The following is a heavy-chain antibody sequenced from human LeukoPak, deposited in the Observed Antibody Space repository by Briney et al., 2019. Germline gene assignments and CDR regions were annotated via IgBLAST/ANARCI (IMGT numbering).Heavy chain of an antibody. Sequence: GGSLRRNCAASGFTFSAYAISWVRQAPGKGLEWVSAISGSGGITYYADSVKGRFTISRGNSKNTLYLQMNSLRAEDTAVYYCAKHDPGRVVFTNCFDHWGQGTLVTVSS. CDR2: ISGSGGIT. V-gene: IGHV3-23*01. CDR3: AKHDPGRVVFTNCFDH. CDR1: GFTFSAYA. D-gene: IGHD1-14*01. J-gene: IGHJ5*02.